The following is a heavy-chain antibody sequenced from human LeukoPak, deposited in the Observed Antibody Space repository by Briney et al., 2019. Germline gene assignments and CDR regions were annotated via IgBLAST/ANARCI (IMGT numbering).Heavy chain of an antibody. CDR1: GYTFTGNY. D-gene: IGHD5-18*01. CDR2: INPNSGDT. Sequence: ASVKVSCKSSGYTFTGNYMHWVRQAPGQGLEWMGWINPNSGDTKYAQNFQGRVTMTRDTSITTTYMELSSLRSDDTAVYYCARASWDTAIQDYWGQGTLVTVSS. J-gene: IGHJ4*02. V-gene: IGHV1-2*02. CDR3: ARASWDTAIQDY.